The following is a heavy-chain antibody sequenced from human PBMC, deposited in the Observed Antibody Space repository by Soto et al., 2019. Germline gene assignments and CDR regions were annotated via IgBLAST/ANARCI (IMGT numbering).Heavy chain of an antibody. Sequence: QVQLVQSGAEVKKPGASVKVSCKASGYTFTSYGISWVRQAPGQGLEWMGWISAYNGNTNYAQKLQGRVTMTTDTSTSTAYMELRRLRSDDTAVYYCARVTGSGYSSYYGMDVWGQGTTVTVS. V-gene: IGHV1-18*01. J-gene: IGHJ6*02. CDR3: ARVTGSGYSSYYGMDV. D-gene: IGHD3-3*01. CDR1: GYTFTSYG. CDR2: ISAYNGNT.